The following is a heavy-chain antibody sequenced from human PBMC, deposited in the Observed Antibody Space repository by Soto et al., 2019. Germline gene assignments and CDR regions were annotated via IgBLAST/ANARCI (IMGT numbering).Heavy chain of an antibody. CDR1: GGSFSGYY. J-gene: IGHJ4*02. CDR2: INHSGST. D-gene: IGHD7-27*01. Sequence: QVQLQQWGAGLLKPSETLSLTCAVYGGSFSGYYWSWIRQPPGKGLEWIGEINHSGSTNYNPSLKSRVTISVDTSKNQFSLKLSSVTAADTAVYYCARGWGSIFDYWGQGTLVTVSS. CDR3: ARGWGSIFDY. V-gene: IGHV4-34*01.